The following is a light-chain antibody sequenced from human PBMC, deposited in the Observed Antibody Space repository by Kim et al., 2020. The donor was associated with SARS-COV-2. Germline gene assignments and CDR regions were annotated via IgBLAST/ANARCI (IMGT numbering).Light chain of an antibody. J-gene: IGLJ2*01. Sequence: VSPGQTASITCAGIKLGDKHVSWYQQQAGQSPVLVIYRDGRRPSGFPERFSGSNSGNTATLTISGTQTMDEADYYCQAWDSGTVVFGGGTQLTVL. CDR3: QAWDSGTVV. CDR1: KLGDKH. CDR2: RDG. V-gene: IGLV3-1*01.